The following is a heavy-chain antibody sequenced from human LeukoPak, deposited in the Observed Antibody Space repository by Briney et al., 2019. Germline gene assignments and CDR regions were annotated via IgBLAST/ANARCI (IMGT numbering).Heavy chain of an antibody. D-gene: IGHD3-10*01. CDR1: GFTFSSYW. Sequence: PGGSLRLSCAASGFTFSSYWMSWVRQAPGKGLEWAANIKQDGSEKYYVYSVKGRFTISRDNAKNSLYLQMNSLRAEDTAVYYCARYYYGSGSYYFDHWGQGTLVTVSS. CDR2: IKQDGSEK. V-gene: IGHV3-7*01. CDR3: ARYYYGSGSYYFDH. J-gene: IGHJ4*02.